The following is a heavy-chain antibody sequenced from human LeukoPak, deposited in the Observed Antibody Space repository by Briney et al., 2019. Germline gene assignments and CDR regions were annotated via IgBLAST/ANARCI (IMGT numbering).Heavy chain of an antibody. CDR3: ATCLEYDRSGYYGNKPRNDVFDL. J-gene: IGHJ3*01. V-gene: IGHV4-59*01. CDR1: GDSFSDYY. CDR2: IYYSGST. D-gene: IGHD3-22*01. Sequence: SETLSLTCTVSGDSFSDYYWSWIRQPPGKGLEWIGYIYYSGSTKYNPSLKSRVTISIDTSKNQFSLKLTSVTAADTAVYYCATCLEYDRSGYYGNKPRNDVFDLWGRGTMVTVSS.